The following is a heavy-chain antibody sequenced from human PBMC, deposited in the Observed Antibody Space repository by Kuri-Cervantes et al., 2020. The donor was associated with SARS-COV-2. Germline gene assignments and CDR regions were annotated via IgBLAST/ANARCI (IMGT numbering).Heavy chain of an antibody. CDR1: GFTVSSNY. J-gene: IGHJ3*02. CDR3: AKESGDYVRAFDI. Sequence: GESPKISCAASGFTVSSNYMSWVRQAPGKGLEWVSVIYSGGSTYYADSVKGRFTISRDNSKNTLYLQMNSLRAEDTAVYYCAKESGDYVRAFDIWGQGTMVTVSS. V-gene: IGHV3-53*01. CDR2: IYSGGST. D-gene: IGHD4-17*01.